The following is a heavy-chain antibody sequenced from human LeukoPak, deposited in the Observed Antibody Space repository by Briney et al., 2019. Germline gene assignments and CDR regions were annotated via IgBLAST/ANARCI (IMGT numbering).Heavy chain of an antibody. CDR2: INPSGGST. D-gene: IGHD6-13*01. J-gene: IGHJ6*02. V-gene: IGHV1-46*01. CDR3: ARGRYGEDSSSWSYYYYGMDV. Sequence: GASVKVSCKASGYTFTSYYMHWVRQAPGQGLEWMGLINPSGGSTSYAQKFQGRVTMTRDTSTSTVYMELSSLRSEDTAVYYCARGRYGEDSSSWSYYYYGMDVWGQGTTVTVSS. CDR1: GYTFTSYY.